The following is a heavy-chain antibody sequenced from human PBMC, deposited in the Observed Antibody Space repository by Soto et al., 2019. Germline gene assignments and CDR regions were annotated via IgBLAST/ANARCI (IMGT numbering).Heavy chain of an antibody. CDR3: ARAYYSTQYGMDV. D-gene: IGHD2-21*01. J-gene: IGHJ6*02. V-gene: IGHV1-2*04. CDR1: GYTFIGYY. CDR2: INPNSGGT. Sequence: QVQLVQSGAEVKKPGASVKVSCKASGYTFIGYYMHWVRQAPGQGLEWMGRINPNSGGTNYAQKFQGWVTMTRDSSISTAYMELSRLRTDGTAVYYCARAYYSTQYGMDVWGQGTTVTVSS.